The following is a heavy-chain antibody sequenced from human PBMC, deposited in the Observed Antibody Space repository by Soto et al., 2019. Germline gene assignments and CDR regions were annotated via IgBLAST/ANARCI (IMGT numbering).Heavy chain of an antibody. D-gene: IGHD4-17*01. CDR3: ARGGATATTRRDRRIYYCYGMDV. CDR1: GGTFSSYA. J-gene: IGHJ6*02. Sequence: QVQPVLSGAEVKKPGSSVKVSCKASGGTFSSYALSWVRQAPGQGLEWMGGIIPIFGSANYAQKFQGRVTITADESTRTAYMELRSLRSEDTAVYYCARGGATATTRRDRRIYYCYGMDVWGQGTRVTVSS. CDR2: IIPIFGSA. V-gene: IGHV1-69*12.